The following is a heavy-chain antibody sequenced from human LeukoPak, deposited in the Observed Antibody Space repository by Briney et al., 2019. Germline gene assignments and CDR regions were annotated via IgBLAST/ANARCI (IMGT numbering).Heavy chain of an antibody. J-gene: IGHJ4*02. Sequence: SETLSLTCTVSGGSISSYYWSWIRQPPGKELEWIGYIYYSGSTNYNPSLKSRVTISVDTSKNQFSLKLSSVTAADTAVYYCARVGTVAIYFDYWGQGTLVTVSS. CDR3: ARVGTVAIYFDY. D-gene: IGHD4-23*01. V-gene: IGHV4-59*01. CDR2: IYYSGST. CDR1: GGSISSYY.